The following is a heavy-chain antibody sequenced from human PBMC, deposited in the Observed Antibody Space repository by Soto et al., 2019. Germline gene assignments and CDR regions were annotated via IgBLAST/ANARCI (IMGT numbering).Heavy chain of an antibody. CDR1: GDSVSSGGYY. CDR2: IYDSETT. J-gene: IGHJ3*01. D-gene: IGHD2-8*01. CDR3: ARENFGVIIHDAFDL. Sequence: QVQLQESGPGLVMPSQTLSLTCTVSGDSVSSGGYYWNWIRQHPGRGLVWRGYIYDSETTYYNPSLESRLSISVDASKNQFSLKVTSVTPADTAVYYCARENFGVIIHDAFDLWGQGTMVTVSS. V-gene: IGHV4-31*03.